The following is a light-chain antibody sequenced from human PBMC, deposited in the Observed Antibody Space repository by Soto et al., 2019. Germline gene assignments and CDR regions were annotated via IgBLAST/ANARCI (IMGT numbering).Light chain of an antibody. CDR1: SSNIGANS. V-gene: IGLV1-44*01. CDR3: AAWDDSLNGHV. J-gene: IGLJ1*01. CDR2: SSN. Sequence: QSVLPKPHSAYGTPGQRVTISCSGSSSNIGANSVQWFQQLPGTAPKVLIYSSNHRPSGVPERFSGSKSGTSASLAISELQSDDEADYYCAAWDDSLNGHVFGTGTKVTVL.